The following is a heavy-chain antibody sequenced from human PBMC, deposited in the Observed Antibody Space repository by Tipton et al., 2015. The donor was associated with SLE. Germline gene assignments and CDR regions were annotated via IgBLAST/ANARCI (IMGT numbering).Heavy chain of an antibody. V-gene: IGHV4-59*12. CDR2: IHFPGST. CDR3: ARRIPNYGSGNPRDNWFDP. D-gene: IGHD3-10*01. Sequence: TLSLTCTVSGGSISNYYWSWIRQSPGKGLEWIGYIHFPGSTNFNPSLQSQGTMSVDTSKNQFSLNLSSVTAADTAIYYCARRIPNYGSGNPRDNWFDPWGRGALVTVSS. J-gene: IGHJ5*02. CDR1: GGSISNYY.